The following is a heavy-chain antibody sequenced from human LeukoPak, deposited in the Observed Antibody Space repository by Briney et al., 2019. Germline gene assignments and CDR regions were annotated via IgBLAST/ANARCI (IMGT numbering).Heavy chain of an antibody. V-gene: IGHV1-18*01. CDR3: ARMIWGAITDY. D-gene: IGHD3-10*01. Sequence: ASVKVSCKATAYMFTKYAMNWVRQAPGQGLEWMGWISAYNGNTNYAQRLQGRVTMTTDTSTGTAYMELRSLRSDDTAVYYCARMIWGAITDYWGQGTLVTVSS. CDR1: AYMFTKYA. J-gene: IGHJ4*02. CDR2: ISAYNGNT.